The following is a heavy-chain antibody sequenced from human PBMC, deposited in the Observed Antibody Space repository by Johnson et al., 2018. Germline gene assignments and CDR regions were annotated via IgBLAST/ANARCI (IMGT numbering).Heavy chain of an antibody. J-gene: IGHJ1*01. Sequence: QVQLVESGGGVVQPGRSLRLSCAASGFTFDDYAMHWVRQAPGKGLEWVAVISYDGTNKYYADSVKGRFTISRDNSKNALYLQMNSLRAEDTAVYYCAKDTDYYDSSGYYYEYVQHWGQGTLVTVSS. V-gene: IGHV3-30*18. CDR2: ISYDGTNK. CDR1: GFTFDDYA. CDR3: AKDTDYYDSSGYYYEYVQH. D-gene: IGHD3-22*01.